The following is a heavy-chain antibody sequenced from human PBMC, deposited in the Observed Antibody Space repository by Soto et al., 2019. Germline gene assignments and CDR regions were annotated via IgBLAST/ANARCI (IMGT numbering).Heavy chain of an antibody. Sequence: QITLKESGPTLVKPTQTLTLTCTFSGFSLSTSGVGVGWIRQPPGKALEWLALIYWDDDKRYSPSLKSRLTITKDTXXNXVAXTMTHMDPVDTATYYRAHPVVTQQLAFYSYYGMDVWGQGATGTLSS. D-gene: IGHD6-13*01. CDR3: AHPVVTQQLAFYSYYGMDV. CDR1: GFSLSTSGVG. J-gene: IGHJ6*02. CDR2: IYWDDDK. V-gene: IGHV2-5*02.